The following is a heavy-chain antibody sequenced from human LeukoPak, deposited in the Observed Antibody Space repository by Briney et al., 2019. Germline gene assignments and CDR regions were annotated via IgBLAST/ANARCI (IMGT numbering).Heavy chain of an antibody. J-gene: IGHJ1*01. CDR1: GFTVSNDY. CDR2: IYSETST. CDR3: ASVLWSENAEYFQH. Sequence: QSGGSLRLSCAASGFTVSNDYMTWVRQAPVKGLEWVSVIYSETSTHYADSVKGRFTISRDSSKNTLYLQMSSLRAEDTAVYYCASVLWSENAEYFQHWGQGTLVTVSS. D-gene: IGHD3-3*01. V-gene: IGHV3-66*01.